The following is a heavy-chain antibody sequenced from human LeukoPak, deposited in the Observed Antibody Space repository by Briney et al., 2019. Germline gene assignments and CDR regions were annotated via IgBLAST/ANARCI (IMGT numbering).Heavy chain of an antibody. D-gene: IGHD3-3*01. Sequence: ASVKVSCKASGYTFTGYYMHWVRQAPGQGLEWMGWINPNSGGTNYAQKFQGRVTMTRDTSISTAYMELSRLRSDDMAVYYCAREEDYAFWSGYLNWFDPWGQGTLVTVSS. V-gene: IGHV1-2*02. CDR3: AREEDYAFWSGYLNWFDP. CDR2: INPNSGGT. J-gene: IGHJ5*02. CDR1: GYTFTGYY.